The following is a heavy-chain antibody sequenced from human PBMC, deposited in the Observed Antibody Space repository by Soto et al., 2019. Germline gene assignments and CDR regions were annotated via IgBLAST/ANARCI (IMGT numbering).Heavy chain of an antibody. J-gene: IGHJ4*02. CDR1: GFTFSSYA. CDR3: ARGSGVGATNTGY. D-gene: IGHD1-26*01. CDR2: ISYDGSNK. V-gene: IGHV3-30-3*01. Sequence: PGGSLRLSCAASGFTFSSYAMHWVRQAPGKGLEWVAVISYDGSNKYYADSVKGRFTISRDNSKNTLYLQMNSLRAEDTAVYYCARGSGVGATNTGYWGQGTLVTVSS.